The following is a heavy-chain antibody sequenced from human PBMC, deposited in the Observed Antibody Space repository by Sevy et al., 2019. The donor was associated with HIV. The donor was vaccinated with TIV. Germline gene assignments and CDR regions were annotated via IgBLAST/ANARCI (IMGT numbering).Heavy chain of an antibody. CDR2: ISHHGINE. D-gene: IGHD1-26*01. CDR3: ANAYSGSYSHSYLYALDV. J-gene: IGHJ6*02. Sequence: GGSLRLSCIGSGFSFSYYGIHWDRQSPGKGMDWVALISHHGINEYYAHSVKGRLTISRNNSNNTVYLEMNSLRNEDTAIYFCANAYSGSYSHSYLYALDVWGQGTTVTVSS. V-gene: IGHV3-30*18. CDR1: GFSFSYYG.